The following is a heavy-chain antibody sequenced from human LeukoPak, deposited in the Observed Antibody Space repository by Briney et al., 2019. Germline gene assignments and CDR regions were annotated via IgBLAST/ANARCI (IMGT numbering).Heavy chain of an antibody. V-gene: IGHV3-66*01. D-gene: IGHD3-22*01. CDR3: ASSVGSNYYDSSGYGI. J-gene: IGHJ4*02. CDR1: GFTVSSNY. Sequence: GGSLRLSCAASGFTVSSNYRSWVRQAPGKGLEWVSVIYSGGSTYYADSVKGRFTISRDNSKNTLYLQMNSLRAEDTAVYYCASSVGSNYYDSSGYGIWGQGTLVTVSS. CDR2: IYSGGST.